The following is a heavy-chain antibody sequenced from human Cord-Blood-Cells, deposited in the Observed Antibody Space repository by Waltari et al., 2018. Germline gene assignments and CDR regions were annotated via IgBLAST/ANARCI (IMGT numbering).Heavy chain of an antibody. CDR3: AKDLTSSRNY. CDR2: ISYVVSNK. V-gene: IGHV3-30*18. Sequence: QVQLVESGGGVVQPGRCLRLSCAASGFTFSSSGMHWVRQAPGKGMEWGACISYVVSNKYYADSVKCQFTSSRDNSKNTLYLQMNSLRAEDTAVYYCAKDLTSSRNYWGQGTLVTVSS. CDR1: GFTFSSSG. J-gene: IGHJ4*02. D-gene: IGHD6-13*01.